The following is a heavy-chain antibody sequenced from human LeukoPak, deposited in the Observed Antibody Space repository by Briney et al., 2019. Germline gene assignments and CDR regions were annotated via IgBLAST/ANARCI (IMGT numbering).Heavy chain of an antibody. Sequence: ASVNVSCKASGYTFIDYYIIWMRQAPGRGLEYMGWINHKRGATRNGQNFQGRITMTRDTSVNTAYMDLGTLSSDDAAIYFCARGSAVSCTSTSCHAPLDYWGQGTLVTVSS. J-gene: IGHJ4*02. V-gene: IGHV1-2*02. CDR2: INHKRGAT. CDR3: ARGSAVSCTSTSCHAPLDY. D-gene: IGHD2-2*01. CDR1: GYTFIDYY.